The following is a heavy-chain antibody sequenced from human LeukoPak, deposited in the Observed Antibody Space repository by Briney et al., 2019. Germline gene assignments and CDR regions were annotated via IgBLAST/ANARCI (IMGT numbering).Heavy chain of an antibody. CDR2: IYHSGST. CDR3: ASAGIVVVVAATVGAFDI. D-gene: IGHD2-15*01. CDR1: GGSISSYY. V-gene: IGHV4-38-2*02. J-gene: IGHJ3*02. Sequence: PSETLSLTCTVSGGSISSYYWGWIRQPPGKGLEWIGSIYHSGSTYYNPSLKSRVTISVDTSKNQFSLKLSSVTAADTAVYYCASAGIVVVVAATVGAFDIWGQGTMVTVSS.